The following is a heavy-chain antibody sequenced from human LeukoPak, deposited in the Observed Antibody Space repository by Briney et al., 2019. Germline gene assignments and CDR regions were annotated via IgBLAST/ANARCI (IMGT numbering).Heavy chain of an antibody. D-gene: IGHD4-23*01. CDR3: GKVGGNSNY. Sequence: PSETLSLTCAVSGGSIGTHIFYWNWIRQRPGEGLEWIGYIYYTGDTFYNPSLKSRVSISIDTSQNQFSLTMTSVTAAYTARYYCGKVGGNSNYWGQGTLGTV. CDR1: GGSIGTHIFY. J-gene: IGHJ4*02. V-gene: IGHV4-31*11. CDR2: IYYTGDT.